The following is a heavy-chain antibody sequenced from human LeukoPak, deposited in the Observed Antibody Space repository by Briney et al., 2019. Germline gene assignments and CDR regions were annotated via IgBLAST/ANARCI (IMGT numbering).Heavy chain of an antibody. CDR1: GGTFSSFG. Sequence: ASVKVSCKASGGTFSSFGVSWVRQAPGQGLEWMGWINPNSGGTNYAQKFQGRVTMTRDTSISTAYMELSRLRSDDAAVYYCARGPRARWELDPVDAFDIWGQGTMVTVSS. CDR3: ARGPRARWELDPVDAFDI. J-gene: IGHJ3*02. CDR2: INPNSGGT. V-gene: IGHV1-2*02. D-gene: IGHD1-26*01.